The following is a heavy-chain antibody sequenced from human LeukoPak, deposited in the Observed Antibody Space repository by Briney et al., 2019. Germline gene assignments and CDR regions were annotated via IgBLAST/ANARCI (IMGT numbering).Heavy chain of an antibody. Sequence: PSETLSLTCAVYGGSFSGYYWSWIRHPPGKGPEWIGEINHSGSTNYNPSLKRRVTISVDTSKNQSSLKLSSVTAADTAVYYCARGARGYSGYDFDYWGQGTPVTVSS. CDR1: GGSFSGYY. J-gene: IGHJ4*02. V-gene: IGHV4-34*01. CDR2: INHSGST. CDR3: ARGARGYSGYDFDY. D-gene: IGHD5-12*01.